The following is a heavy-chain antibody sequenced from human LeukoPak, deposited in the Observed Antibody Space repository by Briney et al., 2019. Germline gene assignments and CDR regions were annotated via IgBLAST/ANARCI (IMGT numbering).Heavy chain of an antibody. V-gene: IGHV1-18*01. J-gene: IGHJ4*02. Sequence: ASVKVSCKASGYNFAVNGMTWARQAPGQGLEWMGWINGFNGAANYAQILQGSVTMTTDKSTTTAYLELTGLKSGDTAIYFCARGGGAGATIDYWGQGTLVTVSS. CDR2: INGFNGAA. CDR1: GYNFAVNG. CDR3: ARGGGAGATIDY. D-gene: IGHD1-26*01.